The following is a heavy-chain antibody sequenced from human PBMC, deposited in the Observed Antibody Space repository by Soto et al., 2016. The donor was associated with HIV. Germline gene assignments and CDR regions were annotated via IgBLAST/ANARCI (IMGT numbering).Heavy chain of an antibody. V-gene: IGHV4-34*01. CDR3: ARRGXSSGNYYRSWYFDL. D-gene: IGHD3-22*01. CDR2: INHSGNS. J-gene: IGHJ2*01. CDR1: GGSFSGYY. Sequence: QVQLQQWGAGLLKPSETLSLTCAVYGGSFSGYYWTWIRQPPGKGLEWIGEINHSGNSNNNPSLKSRLTISVDTSKNQFSLKLSSVTAADTAVYYCARRGXSSGNYYRSWYFDLWGLAPGXCLV.